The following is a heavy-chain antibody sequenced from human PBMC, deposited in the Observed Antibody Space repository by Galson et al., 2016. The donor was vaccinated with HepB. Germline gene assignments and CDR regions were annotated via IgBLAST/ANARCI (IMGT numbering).Heavy chain of an antibody. D-gene: IGHD2-15*01. V-gene: IGHV1-3*01. Sequence: SVKVSCKASGYSFTTYGLHWVRQASGQRLEWMGWINPGNGDAKYSEKFQGRVIITRDTSATTAYMEVSSLRSEDSAVYYFARFKSTRLSSCDVWGQGTTVIVSS. J-gene: IGHJ6*02. CDR3: ARFKSTRLSSCDV. CDR2: INPGNGDA. CDR1: GYSFTTYG.